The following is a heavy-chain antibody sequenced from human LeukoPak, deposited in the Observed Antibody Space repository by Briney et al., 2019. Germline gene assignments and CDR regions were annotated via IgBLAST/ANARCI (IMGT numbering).Heavy chain of an antibody. CDR2: IYYSGST. V-gene: IGHV4-59*12. CDR3: ARGEDGDYYFQH. Sequence: SETLSLTCTVSGGSISNCYLNWIRQPPGKGLEWVGHIYYSGSTSYNPSLKSRVTISVDTSKNQFSLKLSSVTAADTAVYYCARGEDGDYYFQHWGQGTLVTVSS. D-gene: IGHD4-17*01. CDR1: GGSISNCY. J-gene: IGHJ1*01.